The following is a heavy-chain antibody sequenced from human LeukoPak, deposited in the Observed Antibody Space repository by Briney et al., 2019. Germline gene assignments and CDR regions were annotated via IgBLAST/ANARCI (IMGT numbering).Heavy chain of an antibody. Sequence: GASVKVSCKAPGYSFTSYYINWVRQAPGQGLEWMGMINASGGSTINAQKFQGRITMTRDMSTRTVYMELSSLRSEDTAVYYCARDRSGGSPDRYFDYWGQGTLVTVSS. CDR3: ARDRSGGSPDRYFDY. CDR1: GYSFTSYY. CDR2: INASGGST. J-gene: IGHJ4*02. D-gene: IGHD1-26*01. V-gene: IGHV1-46*01.